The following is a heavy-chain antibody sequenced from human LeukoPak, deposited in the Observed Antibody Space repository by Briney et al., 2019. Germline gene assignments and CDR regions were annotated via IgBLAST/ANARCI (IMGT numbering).Heavy chain of an antibody. J-gene: IGHJ4*02. V-gene: IGHV4-59*10. D-gene: IGHD2-21*02. CDR2: IYNSGNT. Sequence: SETLSLTCAVYGGSFSGYSRSWIRQPAGKGLEWIGRIYNSGNTNYNPSLKSRVTISIDTSKNQFSLRLSSVTAADTAVYYCARIGIVVVTPYFEYWGQGTLVTVSS. CDR1: GGSFSGYS. CDR3: ARIGIVVVTPYFEY.